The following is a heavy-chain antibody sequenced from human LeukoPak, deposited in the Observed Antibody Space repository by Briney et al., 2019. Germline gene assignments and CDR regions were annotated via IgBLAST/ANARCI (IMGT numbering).Heavy chain of an antibody. V-gene: IGHV1-18*01. CDR2: ISAYNGNT. CDR1: GYTFTGYG. D-gene: IGHD2-2*01. Sequence: ASVKVSCKASGYTFTGYGISWVRQAPRQGLEWMGWISAYNGNTNYAQKLQGRVTMTTDTSTSTAYMELRSLRSDDTAVYYCARDRPAIVVVPAAPFDYWGQGTLVTVSS. J-gene: IGHJ4*02. CDR3: ARDRPAIVVVPAAPFDY.